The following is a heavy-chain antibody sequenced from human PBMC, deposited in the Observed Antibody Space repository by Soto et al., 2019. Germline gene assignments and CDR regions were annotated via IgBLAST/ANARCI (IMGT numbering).Heavy chain of an antibody. J-gene: IGHJ4*02. D-gene: IGHD3-3*01. CDR2: IYYSGST. CDR3: ARNPSDFWSGYSAHFDY. CDR1: GGSISSGGYY. Sequence: SETLSLTCTVSGGSISSGGYYWSWIRQHPGKGLEWIGYIYYSGSTYYNPSLKSRVTISVDTSKNQFSLKLSSVTAADTAVYYCARNPSDFWSGYSAHFDYWGQGTLVTVSS. V-gene: IGHV4-31*03.